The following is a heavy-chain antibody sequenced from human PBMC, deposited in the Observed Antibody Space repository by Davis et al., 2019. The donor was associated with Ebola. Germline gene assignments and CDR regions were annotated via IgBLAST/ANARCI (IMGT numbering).Heavy chain of an antibody. D-gene: IGHD2-2*01. V-gene: IGHV4-59*01. CDR3: ARVTGCSSTSCYLVDY. CDR2: IYYSGST. J-gene: IGHJ4*02. Sequence: PGGSLRLSCTVSGGSISSYYWSWIRQPPGKGLEWLGYIYYSGSTNYNPSLQSRVTISVDTSKNQFSLKLSSVTAADTAVYYCARVTGCSSTSCYLVDYWGQGTLVTVSS. CDR1: GGSISSYY.